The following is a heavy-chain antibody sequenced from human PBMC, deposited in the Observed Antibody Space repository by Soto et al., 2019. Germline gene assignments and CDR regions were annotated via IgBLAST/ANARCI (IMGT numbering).Heavy chain of an antibody. CDR1: GGSFNNYA. V-gene: IGHV1-69*06. Sequence: QVHLVQSGAEVKKPGSSVKVSCKTSGGSFNNYAVSWVRQAPGQGLEWMGGIIPNFDTPNYAQKFQDRVTIIADKSTRTVYMELRSLRSNDTAVYYCAVAMVREILIFESSGMHVWGQGTTVIVSS. D-gene: IGHD3-10*01. CDR3: AVAMVREILIFESSGMHV. J-gene: IGHJ6*02. CDR2: IIPNFDTP.